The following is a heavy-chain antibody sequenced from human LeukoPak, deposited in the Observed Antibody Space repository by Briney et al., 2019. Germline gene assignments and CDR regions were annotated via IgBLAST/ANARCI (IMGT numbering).Heavy chain of an antibody. CDR1: GGSISSYY. V-gene: IGHV4-4*07. D-gene: IGHD3-16*02. J-gene: IGHJ5*02. Sequence: WETLSLTCTVSGGSISSYYWSWIRQPAGKGLEWIGRIYTSGSTNYNPSLKSRVTMSVDTSKNQFSLKLSSVTAADTAVYYCARGKEKYDYVWGSYRPHNWFDPWGQGTLVTVSS. CDR3: ARGKEKYDYVWGSYRPHNWFDP. CDR2: IYTSGST.